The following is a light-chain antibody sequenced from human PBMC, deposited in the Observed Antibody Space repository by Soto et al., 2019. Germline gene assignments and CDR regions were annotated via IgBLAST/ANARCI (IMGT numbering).Light chain of an antibody. V-gene: IGKV3-20*01. Sequence: DIVLTQSPGTLSLSPGARATLSCRASQSVSSSYLAWYQQKPGQAPRLLIYGASSRATGIPDRFSGSGSGTDFTLTISRLEPEDFAVYYCQQYGSLRTFGQGTKVEIK. CDR3: QQYGSLRT. J-gene: IGKJ1*01. CDR1: QSVSSSY. CDR2: GAS.